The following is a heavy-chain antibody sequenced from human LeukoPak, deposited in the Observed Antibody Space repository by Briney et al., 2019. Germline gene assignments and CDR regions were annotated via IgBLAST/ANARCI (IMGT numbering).Heavy chain of an antibody. CDR2: INHSGST. V-gene: IGHV4-34*01. D-gene: IGHD1-26*01. CDR1: GGSFSGYY. CDR3: ASGRVGATGY. Sequence: RPSETLSLTCAVYGGSFSGYYWSWIRQPPGKGLEWIGEINHSGSTNYNPSLKSRVTISVDTSKNQFSLKLSSVTAADTAVYYCASGRVGATGYWGQGT. J-gene: IGHJ4*02.